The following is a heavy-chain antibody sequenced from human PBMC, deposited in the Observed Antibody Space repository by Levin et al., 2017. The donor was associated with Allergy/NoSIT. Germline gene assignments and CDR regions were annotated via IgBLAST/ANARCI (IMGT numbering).Heavy chain of an antibody. Sequence: SLKISCAASGFTFSSYAMHWVRQAPGKGLEWVAVISYDGSNKYYADSVKGRFTISRDNSKNTLYLQMNSLRAEDTAVYYCARERGYDILTGSSFFDYWGQGTLVTVSS. CDR2: ISYDGSNK. CDR1: GFTFSSYA. D-gene: IGHD3-9*01. J-gene: IGHJ4*02. CDR3: ARERGYDILTGSSFFDY. V-gene: IGHV3-30-3*01.